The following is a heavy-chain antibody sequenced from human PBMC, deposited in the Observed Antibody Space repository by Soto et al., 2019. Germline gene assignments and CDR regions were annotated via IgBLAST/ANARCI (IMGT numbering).Heavy chain of an antibody. J-gene: IGHJ6*02. CDR3: AREGQAPYYYYGMDV. CDR1: GYTFTNYG. V-gene: IGHV1-18*01. Sequence: QVQVVQSGDEVKKPGASVKVSCKASGYTFTNYGFSWVRQAPGQGLEWMGWISGYNGNTKYAEKFQGRVTMTTDTSXXKAHMELRSLRRDDTAVYYCAREGQAPYYYYGMDVWGQGTAVTVSS. CDR2: ISGYNGNT.